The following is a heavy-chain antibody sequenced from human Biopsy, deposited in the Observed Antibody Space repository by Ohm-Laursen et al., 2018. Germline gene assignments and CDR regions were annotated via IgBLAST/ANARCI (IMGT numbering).Heavy chain of an antibody. CDR3: ARGSGYFKLDV. V-gene: IGHV4-34*01. J-gene: IGHJ6*02. Sequence: TLSLTCAVNGESSSGYFWNWIRQPPGEGLEWIGEINQSGSTKYNPSLKRRATSSADSSNSQFSLRLTSVTAADTAIYYCARGSGYFKLDVWGQGTTVTVSS. CDR2: INQSGST. CDR1: GESSSGYF. D-gene: IGHD5-12*01.